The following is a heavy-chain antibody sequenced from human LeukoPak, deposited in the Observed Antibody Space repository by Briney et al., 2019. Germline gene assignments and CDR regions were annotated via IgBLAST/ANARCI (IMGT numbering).Heavy chain of an antibody. V-gene: IGHV3-21*01. CDR2: MTSGSTYI. Sequence: GGSLRLSCAASGFTFSGYTMNWVRQAPGKGPEWVSSMTSGSTYIYYADSVKGRFTISRDDAKNSLYLQMNSLRVEDTAVYYCASDSFSISAQSTVNFGYWGQGILVTVSS. CDR1: GFTFSGYT. CDR3: ASDSFSISAQSTVNFGY. D-gene: IGHD2-21*01. J-gene: IGHJ4*02.